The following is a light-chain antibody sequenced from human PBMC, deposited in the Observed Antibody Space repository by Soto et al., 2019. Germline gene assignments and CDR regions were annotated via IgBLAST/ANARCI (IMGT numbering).Light chain of an antibody. Sequence: EIVMTQSPATLSVSPGERATLSCRASQSVSSNLAWYQQKPGQAPRLLIYGASTRATGIPARLSGSGSGTEFTLTISSLQSEDLAVYYCQQDNNWPPWTFGQGTKVEIK. CDR3: QQDNNWPPWT. CDR2: GAS. J-gene: IGKJ1*01. V-gene: IGKV3-15*01. CDR1: QSVSSN.